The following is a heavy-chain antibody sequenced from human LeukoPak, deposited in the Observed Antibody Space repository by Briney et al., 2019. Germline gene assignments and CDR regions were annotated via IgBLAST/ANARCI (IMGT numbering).Heavy chain of an antibody. V-gene: IGHV3-23*01. Sequence: GGSLRLSCLTSGFTLSTNAMSWVRQAPGKGLEWISGISGSGASTYYADSVKGRFTISGDDSRNTLYLQMNSLRGDDTAVYYCAKDVGKWESLHFFDYWGQGTLVTVSS. D-gene: IGHD1-26*01. CDR2: ISGSGAST. J-gene: IGHJ4*02. CDR1: GFTLSTNA. CDR3: AKDVGKWESLHFFDY.